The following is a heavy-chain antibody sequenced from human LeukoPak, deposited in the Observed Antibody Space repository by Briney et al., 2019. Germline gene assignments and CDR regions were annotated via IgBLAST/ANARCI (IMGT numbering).Heavy chain of an antibody. D-gene: IGHD3-16*02. CDR1: GFTFSSYE. CDR2: ISSSGSTI. J-gene: IGHJ4*02. CDR3: ARAGYDYVWGSYRPDY. Sequence: GGSLRLSCAASGFTFSSYEMNWVRQAPGKGLEWVSYISSSGSTIYYADSVKGRFTISRDNAKNSLYLQMNSLRAEDTAVYYCARAGYDYVWGSYRPDYWGQGTLVTVSS. V-gene: IGHV3-48*03.